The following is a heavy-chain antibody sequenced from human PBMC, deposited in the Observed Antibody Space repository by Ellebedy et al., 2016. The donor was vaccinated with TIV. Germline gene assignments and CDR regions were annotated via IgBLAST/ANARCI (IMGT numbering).Heavy chain of an antibody. D-gene: IGHD1-26*01. J-gene: IGHJ4*02. CDR1: GGTFSSFA. Sequence: AASVKVSCKASGGTFSSFAIHWVRHPPRQGLEWMGGIISVFGTPNYAQKFQGRVTITADESTTTAYLELSSLRPEDTAVYYCARPVVGATRYGHFDYWGQGTLVAVSS. CDR3: ARPVVGATRYGHFDY. CDR2: IISVFGTP. V-gene: IGHV1-69*13.